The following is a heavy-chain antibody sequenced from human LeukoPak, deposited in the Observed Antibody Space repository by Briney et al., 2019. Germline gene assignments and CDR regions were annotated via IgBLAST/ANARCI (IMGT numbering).Heavy chain of an antibody. CDR2: IYYSGST. CDR1: GGSISSGGYY. J-gene: IGHJ6*02. CDR3: ARAVSTYYDFWSGPLMDV. D-gene: IGHD3-3*01. V-gene: IGHV4-31*03. Sequence: SQTLSLTCTVSGGSISSGGYYWSWIRQHPGKGLEWIGYIYYSGSTYYNPSLKSRVTISVDTSKNQFSLKLSSVTAADTAVYYCARAVSTYYDFWSGPLMDVWGQGTTVTVSS.